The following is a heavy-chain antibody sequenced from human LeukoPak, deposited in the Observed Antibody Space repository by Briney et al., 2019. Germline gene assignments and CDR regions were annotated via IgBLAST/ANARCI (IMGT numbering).Heavy chain of an antibody. CDR3: ARRVTGTTTFDY. Sequence: SETLSLTCTVSGGSISSSSYYWGWIRQSPGKGLEWIGSIYYSGSTYYNPSLKSRVTISVDTSKNQFSLKLSSVTAADTAVYYCARRVTGTTTFDYWGQGTLVTVSS. CDR2: IYYSGST. V-gene: IGHV4-39*01. J-gene: IGHJ4*02. CDR1: GGSISSSSYY. D-gene: IGHD1-20*01.